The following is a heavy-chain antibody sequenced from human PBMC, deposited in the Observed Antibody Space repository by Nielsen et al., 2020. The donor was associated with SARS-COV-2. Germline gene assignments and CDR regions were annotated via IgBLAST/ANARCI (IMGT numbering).Heavy chain of an antibody. CDR1: GFTFSLYS. V-gene: IGHV3-23*01. D-gene: IGHD3-22*01. CDR3: AKVGISYYYDSSGYYYFFDY. J-gene: IGHJ4*02. Sequence: GGSLRLSCAASGFTFSLYSMNWVRQAPGKGLEWVSAISGSGGSTYYADSVKGRFTISRDNSKNTLYLQMNSLRAEDTAVYYCAKVGISYYYDSSGYYYFFDYWGQGTLVTVSS. CDR2: ISGSGGST.